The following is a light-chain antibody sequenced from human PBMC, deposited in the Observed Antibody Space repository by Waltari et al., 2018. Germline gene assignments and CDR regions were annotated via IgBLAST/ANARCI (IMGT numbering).Light chain of an antibody. CDR3: QHRHNWPLA. CDR2: DAS. J-gene: IGKJ4*01. Sequence: EIVLTQSPATLFLSPGDRATLSCRASQSVIRNLAWYQQKPGQAPRLLVYDASNRATGVPARFSGSGSGTDFTLIISSLEPEDFAVYYCQHRHNWPLAFGGGTKVEIK. CDR1: QSVIRN. V-gene: IGKV3-11*01.